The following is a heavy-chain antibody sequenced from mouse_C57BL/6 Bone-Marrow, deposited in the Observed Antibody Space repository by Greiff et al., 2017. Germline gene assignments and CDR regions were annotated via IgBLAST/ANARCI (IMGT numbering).Heavy chain of an antibody. Sequence: QVQLQQPGAELVRPGTSVKLSCKASGYTFTSYWMHWVKQRPGQGLEWIGVIDPSDSYTNYNQKFKGKATLTVDTSSSTAYMQISSLTSEDSAVYYCALYYGSSYGYFDVWGTGTTVTVSS. CDR3: ALYYGSSYGYFDV. J-gene: IGHJ1*03. V-gene: IGHV1-59*01. CDR1: GYTFTSYW. D-gene: IGHD1-1*01. CDR2: IDPSDSYT.